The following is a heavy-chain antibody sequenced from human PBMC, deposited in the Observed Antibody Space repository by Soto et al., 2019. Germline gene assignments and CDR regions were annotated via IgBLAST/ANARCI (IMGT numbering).Heavy chain of an antibody. CDR1: GFAFSNYG. CDR3: AGSPPGVAGRYQFDY. J-gene: IGHJ4*02. Sequence: QVQLVESGGGVVQPGRSLRLSCVTSGFAFSNYGMHWVRQAPGKGLEWVALIWYDGSNKYYADSVKGRFTISRDNSKNTLYLQVDSLRAEDTAVYYCAGSPPGVAGRYQFDYWGQGTMVTVSS. V-gene: IGHV3-33*01. D-gene: IGHD2-2*01. CDR2: IWYDGSNK.